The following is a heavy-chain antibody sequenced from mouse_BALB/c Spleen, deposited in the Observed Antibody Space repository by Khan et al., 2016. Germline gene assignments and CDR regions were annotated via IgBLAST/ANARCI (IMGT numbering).Heavy chain of an antibody. V-gene: IGHV1S136*01. CDR2: INPFNDGT. D-gene: IGHD2-1*01. J-gene: IGHJ4*01. Sequence: VQLQQSGPELVKPGASVKMSCKASGFTFISYVMHWVKQKPGQGLEWIGYINPFNDGTNYNENFKGKATLPSDKSSSTAYMDLSSLTSEDSAVYYCARSGNLAMDYWGQGTSVTVSS. CDR1: GFTFISYV. CDR3: ARSGNLAMDY.